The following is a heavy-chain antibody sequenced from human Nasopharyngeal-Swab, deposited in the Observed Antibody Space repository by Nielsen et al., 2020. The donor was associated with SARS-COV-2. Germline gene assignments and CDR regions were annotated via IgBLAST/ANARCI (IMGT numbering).Heavy chain of an antibody. CDR1: GFTFSDSA. J-gene: IGHJ4*02. V-gene: IGHV3-73*01. CDR2: IRSKGNNYAT. CDR3: TRCGGGCYSGRDY. Sequence: GGSLRLSCAASGFTFSDSAIHWVRRASGKGLEWVVRIRSKGNNYATAYAASVKGRFTIFRDDPTNTAFLQMNSLKTEDTAVYYCTRCGGGCYSGRDYGGQGTMVTVSS. D-gene: IGHD2-15*01.